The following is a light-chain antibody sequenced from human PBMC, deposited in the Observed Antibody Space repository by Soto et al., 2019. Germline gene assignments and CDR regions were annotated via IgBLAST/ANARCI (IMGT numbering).Light chain of an antibody. J-gene: IGLJ1*01. CDR3: TSYTSSTTNYV. CDR2: EVS. Sequence: QSALTQPASVSGSPGQSITFSCTGTSSNIGGYNYVSWYQQHPGKAPKLMIYEVSNRPSGVSDRFSGSKSGNTASRTISGLQAEDEADYYCTSYTSSTTNYVFGTGTKLTVL. V-gene: IGLV2-14*01. CDR1: SSNIGGYNY.